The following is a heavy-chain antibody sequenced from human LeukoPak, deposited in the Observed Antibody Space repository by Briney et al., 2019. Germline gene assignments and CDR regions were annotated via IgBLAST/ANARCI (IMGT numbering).Heavy chain of an antibody. CDR1: GFSVSSNY. J-gene: IGHJ4*02. CDR3: ARMNYVSSGWGAPFDY. CDR2: IRTSGTNT. D-gene: IGHD1-7*01. Sequence: GGSLRLSCEASGFSVSSNYLNWVRQAPGKGLEWVSYIRTSGTNTDYTGSVKGRFTISRDNAKNSLYLQMNSLRAEDTAVYYCARMNYVSSGWGAPFDYWGQGTLVTVSS. V-gene: IGHV3-48*04.